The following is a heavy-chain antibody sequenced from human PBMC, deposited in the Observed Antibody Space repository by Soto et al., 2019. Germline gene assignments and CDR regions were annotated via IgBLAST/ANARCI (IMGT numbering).Heavy chain of an antibody. Sequence: SVKVSCKASGYTFTGYYMHWVRPAPGQGHEWMGWINPNSGGTNYAQKFQGWVTMTRDTSISTAYMELSRLRSDDTAVYYCARGLGYFVLVSADHDDAFAIWGRG. CDR2: INPNSGGT. CDR3: ARGLGYFVLVSADHDDAFAI. CDR1: GYTFTGYY. D-gene: IGHD3-9*01. J-gene: IGHJ3*02. V-gene: IGHV1-2*04.